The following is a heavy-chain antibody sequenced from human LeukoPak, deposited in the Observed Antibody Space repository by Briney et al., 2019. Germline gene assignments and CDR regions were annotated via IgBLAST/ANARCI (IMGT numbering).Heavy chain of an antibody. D-gene: IGHD2-21*01. CDR3: ARQGVDIVVIEY. Sequence: SETLSLTCTVSGASISSTDYYWGWIRQPPGKGLEWIGSMYYRGSTYYNPSLKSRVTISVDTSENQLSLKLSSVTAADTAVYYCARQGVDIVVIEYWGQGTLLTVSS. CDR2: MYYRGST. CDR1: GASISSTDYY. V-gene: IGHV4-39*01. J-gene: IGHJ4*02.